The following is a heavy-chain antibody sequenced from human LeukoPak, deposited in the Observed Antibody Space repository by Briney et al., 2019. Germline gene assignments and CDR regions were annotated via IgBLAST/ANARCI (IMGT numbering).Heavy chain of an antibody. CDR2: ISSSSSYI. CDR1: GFTFSSYS. V-gene: IGHV3-21*01. CDR3: ARVGYQLLDYYYYYMDV. Sequence: GGSLRLSCAAPGFTFSSYSMNWVRQAPGKGLEWVSSISSSSSYIYYADSVKGRFTISTDNAKNSLYLQMNSLRAEDTAVYYCARVGYQLLDYYYYYMDVWGKGTTVTVS. D-gene: IGHD2-2*01. J-gene: IGHJ6*03.